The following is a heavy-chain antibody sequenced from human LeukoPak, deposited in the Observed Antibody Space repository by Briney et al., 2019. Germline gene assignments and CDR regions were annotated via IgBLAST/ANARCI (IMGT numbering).Heavy chain of an antibody. Sequence: PGGSLRLSCAASGFTFSSYAMHWVRQAPGKGLEWVAVISYDGSNKYYADSVKGRFTISRDNSKNTLYLQMNSLRAEDTAVYYCARDGGYYYDSSGYLDYWGQGTLVTVSS. CDR1: GFTFSSYA. D-gene: IGHD3-22*01. V-gene: IGHV3-30-3*01. CDR3: ARDGGYYYDSSGYLDY. CDR2: ISYDGSNK. J-gene: IGHJ4*02.